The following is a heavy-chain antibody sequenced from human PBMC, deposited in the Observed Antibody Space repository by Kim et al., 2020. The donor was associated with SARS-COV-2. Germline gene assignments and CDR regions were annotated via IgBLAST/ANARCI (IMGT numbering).Heavy chain of an antibody. V-gene: IGHV3-53*01. CDR1: GFTVSSNY. J-gene: IGHJ5*02. D-gene: IGHD6-19*01. CDR3: ARKYSSRSLWFDP. CDR2: IYSGGST. Sequence: GGSLRLSCAASGFTVSSNYMSWVRQAPGKGLEWVSVIYSGGSTYYADSVKGRFTISRDNSKNTLYLQMNSLRAEDTAVYYCARKYSSRSLWFDPWGQGTLVTVSS.